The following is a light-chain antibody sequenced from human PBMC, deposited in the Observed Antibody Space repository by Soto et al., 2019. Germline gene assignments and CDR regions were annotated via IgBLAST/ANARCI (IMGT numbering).Light chain of an antibody. CDR1: QSLVYSDGNTY. J-gene: IGKJ2*01. CDR2: KVS. CDR3: MQCKKWPGT. Sequence: DAVVTQSPLCLPVTLGQPAYISCRSSQSLVYSDGNTYLSWFHQRPGKSPRRLRYKVSNRDSGVAERFSSSGTCTDCTLKISRVEAEYVEVYYCMQCKKWPGTFGQGTKLEIK. V-gene: IGKV2-30*01.